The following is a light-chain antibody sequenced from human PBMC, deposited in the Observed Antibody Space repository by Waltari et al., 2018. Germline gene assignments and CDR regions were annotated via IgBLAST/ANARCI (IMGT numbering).Light chain of an antibody. CDR1: RSDVGNYNL. Sequence: QSALTQPASVSGSPGQSITISCTGTRSDVGNYNLVSWYQQHPGKAPKLMNSEVNKRPSGVSNRFSGSKSGNTASLTISGLQSEDEASYYCSSYISSTSVIFGGGTKLTVL. CDR2: EVN. V-gene: IGLV2-23*02. J-gene: IGLJ2*01. CDR3: SSYISSTSVI.